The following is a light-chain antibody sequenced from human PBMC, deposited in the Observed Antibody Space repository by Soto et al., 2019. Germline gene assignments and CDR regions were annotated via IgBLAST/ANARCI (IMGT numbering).Light chain of an antibody. Sequence: IHMTQSPSSLSASVGHRVTITCRASQGIRNDLGWYQQKPGKAPNLLIYATSSLQGGVPSRFSGSGYGTDFNLTISSLQPEDFATYYCLQDNSYPLTFGGGTKVDIK. CDR1: QGIRND. CDR3: LQDNSYPLT. CDR2: ATS. V-gene: IGKV1-6*01. J-gene: IGKJ4*01.